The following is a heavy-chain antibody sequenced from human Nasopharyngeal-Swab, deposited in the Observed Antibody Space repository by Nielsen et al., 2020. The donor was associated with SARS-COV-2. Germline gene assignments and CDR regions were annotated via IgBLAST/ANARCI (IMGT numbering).Heavy chain of an antibody. Sequence: GESLKISCVVSGVIFDNYWMHWVRQAPGKGLVWVSRINEHGSRTDYADSVRGRFSISRDNAKNTLYLQMNSLRVDDTAVYYCVKHQGSSSDQWGQGTLVTVSS. J-gene: IGHJ4*02. CDR3: VKHQGSSSDQ. CDR2: INEHGSRT. CDR1: GVIFDNYW. V-gene: IGHV3-74*01.